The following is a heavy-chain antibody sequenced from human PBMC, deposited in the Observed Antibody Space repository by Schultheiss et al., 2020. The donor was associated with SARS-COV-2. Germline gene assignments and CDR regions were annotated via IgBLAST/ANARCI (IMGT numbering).Heavy chain of an antibody. D-gene: IGHD3-10*01. V-gene: IGHV2-5*01. CDR2: IFSNDEK. Sequence: SGPTLVKPTQTLTLTCTFSGFSLSTSGVGVGWIRQPPGEALQWLAHIFSNDEKSYSTSLKSRLTISKDTSKNQVVLTMTNMDPVDTATYYCARTLVRGPYAQEDYWGQGTLVTVS. J-gene: IGHJ4*02. CDR3: ARTLVRGPYAQEDY. CDR1: GFSLSTSGVG.